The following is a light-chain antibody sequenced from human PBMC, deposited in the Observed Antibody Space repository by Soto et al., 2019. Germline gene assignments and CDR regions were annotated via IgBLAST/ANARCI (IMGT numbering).Light chain of an antibody. CDR2: DAS. CDR1: QSVSNW. J-gene: IGKJ1*01. CDR3: QQYNDYSWT. V-gene: IGKV1-5*01. Sequence: DIQMTQSPSSLSASVGDRVTITCRASQSVSNWLAWYQQKPGKAPDLLIYDASTLESGVPSRFSGSGSGTEFTLTISSLQPDDFATYYCQQYNDYSWTFDQGTKVEI.